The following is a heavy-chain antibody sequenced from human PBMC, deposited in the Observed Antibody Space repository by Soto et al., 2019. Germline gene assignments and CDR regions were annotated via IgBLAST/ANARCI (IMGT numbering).Heavy chain of an antibody. D-gene: IGHD3-3*01. CDR3: ALSSYYDFWSGNLKDYYYYGTDV. CDR1: GGTFSSYA. J-gene: IGHJ6*02. Sequence: GASVKVSCKASGGTFSSYAISWVRQAPGQGLEWMGGIIPIFGTANYAQKFQGRVTITADESTSTAYMELSSLRSEDTAVYYCALSSYYDFWSGNLKDYYYYGTDVWGQGTTVTVSS. V-gene: IGHV1-69*13. CDR2: IIPIFGTA.